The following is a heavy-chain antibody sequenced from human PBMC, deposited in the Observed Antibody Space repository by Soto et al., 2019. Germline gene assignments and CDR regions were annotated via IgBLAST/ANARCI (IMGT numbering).Heavy chain of an antibody. CDR3: SHGYEQYFGS. CDR2: INPFDGSR. D-gene: IGHD5-18*01. CDR1: GYIFTSYY. J-gene: IGHJ4*02. V-gene: IGHV1-46*01. Sequence: ASVKVSCKASGYIFTSYYIHWVRQAPGQGLEWMGWINPFDGSRMFAQSFQGRVTMTRDTSTSTVYMEMNSLKIEDTAVYYCSHGYEQYFGSWGQGTLVTVSS.